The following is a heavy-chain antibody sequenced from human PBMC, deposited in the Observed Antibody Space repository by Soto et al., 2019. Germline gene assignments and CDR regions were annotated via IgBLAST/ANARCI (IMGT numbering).Heavy chain of an antibody. CDR2: ISGGGDTT. CDR3: AKGRGGSGSLTPRVDF. V-gene: IGHV3-23*01. D-gene: IGHD3-10*01. Sequence: EVQLLESGGGLVQPGGSLRLSCAASGVTFNNYAMTWVRQAPGKGLEWVSAISGGGDTTSYADSVKGRFTVSRDGSKNTPYLQMSSLRAEDTALYYCAKGRGGSGSLTPRVDFCGQGTLVTVSS. J-gene: IGHJ4*02. CDR1: GVTFNNYA.